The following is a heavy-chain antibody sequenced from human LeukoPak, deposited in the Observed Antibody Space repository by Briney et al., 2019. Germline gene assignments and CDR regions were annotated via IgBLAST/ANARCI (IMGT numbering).Heavy chain of an antibody. CDR2: IRYDGNNK. J-gene: IGHJ5*02. D-gene: IGHD2-2*01. CDR3: AKDPQRYHPNWFDP. CDR1: GFTFSSYG. V-gene: IGHV3-30*02. Sequence: GGSLRPSCAASGFTFSSYGMHWVRQAPGKGLEWVAFIRYDGNNKYHADSVKDRFTTSRDNSKNTLYLQMNSLRAEDTAVYYCAKDPQRYHPNWFDPWGQGTLVTVSS.